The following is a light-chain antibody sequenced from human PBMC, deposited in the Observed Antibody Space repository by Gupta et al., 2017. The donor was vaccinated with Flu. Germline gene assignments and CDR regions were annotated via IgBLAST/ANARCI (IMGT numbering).Light chain of an antibody. Sequence: ITISCTGTSSDVGRSDSVSWYQQHPGKAPKLLIYEVSNRPSGVSSRFSGSKSGNTASLTISGLQAEDETDYYCSSYTSISTFYVFGTGTKVTVL. V-gene: IGLV2-14*01. CDR2: EVS. CDR1: SSDVGRSDS. CDR3: SSYTSISTFYV. J-gene: IGLJ1*01.